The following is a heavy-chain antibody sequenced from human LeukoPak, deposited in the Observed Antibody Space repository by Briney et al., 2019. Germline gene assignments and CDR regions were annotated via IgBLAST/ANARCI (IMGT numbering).Heavy chain of an antibody. CDR3: ARANADRGGCDL. D-gene: IGHD2-15*01. J-gene: IGHJ4*02. V-gene: IGHV3-74*01. Sequence: PGGSLRLSCAASGFTFSSYWMHWVRQAPGKGLVWVSRINSDGSSTSYADSVKGRFTISRDNAKNTLYLQMNSLRAEDTAVYYCARANADRGGCDLWGQGTLVTVSS. CDR1: GFTFSSYW. CDR2: INSDGSST.